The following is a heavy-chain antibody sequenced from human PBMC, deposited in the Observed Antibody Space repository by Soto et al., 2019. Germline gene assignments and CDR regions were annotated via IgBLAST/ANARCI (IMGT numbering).Heavy chain of an antibody. D-gene: IGHD4-17*01. CDR2: FFSDAER. V-gene: IGHV2-26*01. J-gene: IGHJ6*02. CDR1: GFSLTNGRMG. Sequence: QVTLKESGPVLVKPTETLTLTCSVSGFSLTNGRMGVSWIRQPPGKALEWLAHFFSDAERSYSTSMQSRLNMYMDSSGSRVVLTMTNMAPADTATYFCARMDGDYNYYGLDVWGHGIAVTVSS. CDR3: ARMDGDYNYYGLDV.